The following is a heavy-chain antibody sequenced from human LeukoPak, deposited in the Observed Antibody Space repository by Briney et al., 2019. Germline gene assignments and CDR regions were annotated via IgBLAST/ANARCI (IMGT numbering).Heavy chain of an antibody. Sequence: GGSLRLSCAASGFTFSDYYMSWIRQAPGKGLEWVSYISSSGTTIYYADSVKGRFTISRDNAKNSLYLQMNSLRAEDTAVYYCARAPRFRLVGVPKGPFDPWGQGTLVTVSS. CDR3: ARAPRFRLVGVPKGPFDP. V-gene: IGHV3-11*01. D-gene: IGHD1-26*01. J-gene: IGHJ5*02. CDR1: GFTFSDYY. CDR2: ISSSGTTI.